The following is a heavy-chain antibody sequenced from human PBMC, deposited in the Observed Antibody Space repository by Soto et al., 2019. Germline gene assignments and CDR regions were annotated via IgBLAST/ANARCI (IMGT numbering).Heavy chain of an antibody. V-gene: IGHV1-69*01. CDR3: ARAFSSSYCSSTSCYAGHYYYYGMDV. J-gene: IGHJ6*02. Sequence: QVQLVQSGAEVKKPGSSVKVSCKASGGTFSSYAISWVRQAPGQGLEWMGGIIPIFGTANYAQKFQGRVTITADESTSTAYMGLSSLRSEDTAVYYFARAFSSSYCSSTSCYAGHYYYYGMDVWGQGTTVTVSS. CDR2: IIPIFGTA. D-gene: IGHD2-2*01. CDR1: GGTFSSYA.